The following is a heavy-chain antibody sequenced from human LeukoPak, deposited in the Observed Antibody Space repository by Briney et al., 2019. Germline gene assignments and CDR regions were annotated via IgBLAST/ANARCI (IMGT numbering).Heavy chain of an antibody. CDR2: IIPILGIA. Sequence: GASVKVSCKASGGTFSSYAISWVRQAPGQGLEWMGRIIPILGIANYAQKFQGRVTITADKSTSTAYMELNSLRSEDTAVYYCARDGYSYGYHYYYYGMDVWGQGTTVTVSS. D-gene: IGHD5-18*01. V-gene: IGHV1-69*04. J-gene: IGHJ6*02. CDR3: ARDGYSYGYHYYYYGMDV. CDR1: GGTFSSYA.